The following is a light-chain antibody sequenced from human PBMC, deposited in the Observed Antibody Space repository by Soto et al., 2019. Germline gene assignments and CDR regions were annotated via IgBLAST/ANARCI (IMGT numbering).Light chain of an antibody. V-gene: IGKV3-15*01. CDR1: QSVSSN. J-gene: IGKJ4*01. Sequence: EIVLTQSPATLSVSPLDGATLXLLASQSVSSNLAWYQQKPGQAPRLLMFRTSSRATGFPARFSGSGSGTEFNPTISSLQSEDFGVYFCQQYNNWPRATFGGGTKVDI. CDR2: RTS. CDR3: QQYNNWPRAT.